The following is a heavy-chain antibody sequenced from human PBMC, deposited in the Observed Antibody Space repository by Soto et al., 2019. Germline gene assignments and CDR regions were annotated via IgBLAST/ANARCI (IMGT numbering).Heavy chain of an antibody. D-gene: IGHD5-12*01. CDR1: GGTFSNYA. Sequence: QVHLVQSGAEVKKPGSSVNVSCKASGGTFSNYAITWVRQAPGQGLEWVGRIIPIFGTTNVAQKFQGRVTIPEDEARTTAYMELSGLRSDDTAVYYCAKDGGADGYFGNWLDPWGQGTLVTVSS. CDR2: IIPIFGTT. J-gene: IGHJ5*02. V-gene: IGHV1-69*15. CDR3: AKDGGADGYFGNWLDP.